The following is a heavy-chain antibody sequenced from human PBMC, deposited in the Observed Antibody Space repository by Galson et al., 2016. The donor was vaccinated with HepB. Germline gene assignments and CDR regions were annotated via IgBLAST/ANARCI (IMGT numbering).Heavy chain of an antibody. Sequence: SLRLSCAASGFSVRDDYMNWVRQAPGKGLEWVSVIHASGDTNYAGSVEDRFTISRDTSKNTVYLQMSSLRPEDTAVYYCGRDSYDSSSWSVDFWGRGTLVTVSA. CDR2: IHASGDT. J-gene: IGHJ4*02. CDR3: GRDSYDSSSWSVDF. CDR1: GFSVRDDY. D-gene: IGHD6-13*01. V-gene: IGHV3-53*01.